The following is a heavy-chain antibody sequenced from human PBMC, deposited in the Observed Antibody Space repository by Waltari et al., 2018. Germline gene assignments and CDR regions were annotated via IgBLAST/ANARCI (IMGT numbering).Heavy chain of an antibody. CDR1: GGSISSSSYY. D-gene: IGHD6-19*01. J-gene: IGHJ5*02. CDR3: ATSPPGIAVAGTLNWFDP. V-gene: IGHV4-39*01. Sequence: QLQLQESGPGLVKPSETLSLTCTVSGGSISSSSYYWGWIRQPPGKGLEWIGSIYYSGSTYYNPSLKSRVTISVDTSKNQFSLKLSSVTAADTAVYYCATSPPGIAVAGTLNWFDPWGQGTLVTVSS. CDR2: IYYSGST.